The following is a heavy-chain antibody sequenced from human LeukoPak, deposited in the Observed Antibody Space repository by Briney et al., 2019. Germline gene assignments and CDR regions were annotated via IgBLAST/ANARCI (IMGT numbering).Heavy chain of an antibody. D-gene: IGHD6-13*01. CDR1: GFTFDDYA. CDR2: ISWNSGSI. CDR3: AKIAAAGTSYYYYYYYMDV. J-gene: IGHJ6*03. V-gene: IGHV3-9*01. Sequence: PGGSLRLSCAASGFTFDDYAMHWGRQAPGKGLEWVSGISWNSGSIGYADSVKGRFTISRDNAKNSLYLQMNSLRAEDTALYYCAKIAAAGTSYYYYYYYMDVWGKGTTVTVSS.